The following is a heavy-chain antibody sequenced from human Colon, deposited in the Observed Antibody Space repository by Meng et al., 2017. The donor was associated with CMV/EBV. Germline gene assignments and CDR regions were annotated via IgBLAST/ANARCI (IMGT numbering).Heavy chain of an antibody. D-gene: IGHD1-20*01. CDR1: GYSISSGYY. J-gene: IGHJ4*02. CDR2: IYHSGST. V-gene: IGHV4-38-2*02. Sequence: GSLRLSCTVSGYSISSGYYWGWIRQPPGKGLEWIGSIYHSGSTYYNPSLKSRVTISVDTSKNQFSLKLSSVTAADTAVYYCAGITGTLDYWGQGTLVTVSS. CDR3: AGITGTLDY.